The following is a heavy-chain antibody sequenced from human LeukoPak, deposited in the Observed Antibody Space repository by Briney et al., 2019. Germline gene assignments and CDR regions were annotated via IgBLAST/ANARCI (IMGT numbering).Heavy chain of an antibody. Sequence: GESLKISCKGSGYSFTTYWIGWVRQMPGKGLEWMGIIYPGDSDTRYSPSFQGQVTISADKSITTTYLQWSSLKASDTAMYYCATTWIQDAFDYWGQGTLVTVSS. J-gene: IGHJ4*02. CDR1: GYSFTTYW. V-gene: IGHV5-51*01. CDR3: ATTWIQDAFDY. CDR2: IYPGDSDT. D-gene: IGHD5-18*01.